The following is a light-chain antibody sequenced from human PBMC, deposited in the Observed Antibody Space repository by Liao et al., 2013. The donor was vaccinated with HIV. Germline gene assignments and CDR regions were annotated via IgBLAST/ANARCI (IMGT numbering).Light chain of an antibody. CDR1: IGSQS. CDR2: YDS. CDR3: QVWDSSSDHRV. J-gene: IGLJ3*02. Sequence: SYELTQPPSVSVAPGKTARITCGGNIGSQSVHWYQQKPGQAPVVVIYYDSDRPSGIPERFSGSNSGNTATLTISRVEAGDEADYYCQVWDSSSDHRVFGGGTKLTVL. V-gene: IGLV3-21*01.